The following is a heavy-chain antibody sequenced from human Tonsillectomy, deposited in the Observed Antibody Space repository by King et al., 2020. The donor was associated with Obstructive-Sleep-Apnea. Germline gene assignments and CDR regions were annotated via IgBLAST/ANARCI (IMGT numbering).Heavy chain of an antibody. CDR3: ARGQLRFLVGNLYYYYGMDV. Sequence: QLQESGSGLVKPSQTLSLTCAVSGGSISSGGYSWSWIRQPPGKGLEWIGYIYHSGSTYYNPSLKSRVTISVDRSKNQFSLKLSSVTAADTAVYYCARGQLRFLVGNLYYYYGMDVWGQGTTVTVSS. D-gene: IGHD3-3*01. V-gene: IGHV4-30-2*01. CDR1: GGSISSGGYS. CDR2: IYHSGST. J-gene: IGHJ6*02.